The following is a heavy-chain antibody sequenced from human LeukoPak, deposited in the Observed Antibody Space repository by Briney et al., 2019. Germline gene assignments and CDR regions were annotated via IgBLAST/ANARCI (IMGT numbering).Heavy chain of an antibody. CDR3: ARAYCGGDCYQFDY. J-gene: IGHJ4*02. V-gene: IGHV1-18*01. Sequence: GASVKVSCKASGYTFTSYDISWVRQAPGQGLEWMGWISAYNGNTNYAQKLQGRVTMTTDTSTSTAYMELRSLRSDDTAVYYCARAYCGGDCYQFDYWGQGTLVTVSS. CDR2: ISAYNGNT. CDR1: GYTFTSYD. D-gene: IGHD2-21*02.